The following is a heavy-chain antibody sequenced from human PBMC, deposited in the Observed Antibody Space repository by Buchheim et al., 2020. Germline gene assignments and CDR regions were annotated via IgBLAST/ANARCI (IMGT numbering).Heavy chain of an antibody. V-gene: IGHV4-59*08. J-gene: IGHJ6*02. CDR3: ARGVYYDFWSGSLVSYYYYGMDV. Sequence: QVQLQESGPGLVKPSETLSLTCTVSGGSISSYYWSWIRQPPGKGLEWIGCIYYSGSTNYNPSLKSRVTISVDQSKNQFSLKLSSVTAADTAVYYCARGVYYDFWSGSLVSYYYYGMDVWGQGTT. CDR1: GGSISSYY. CDR2: IYYSGST. D-gene: IGHD3-3*01.